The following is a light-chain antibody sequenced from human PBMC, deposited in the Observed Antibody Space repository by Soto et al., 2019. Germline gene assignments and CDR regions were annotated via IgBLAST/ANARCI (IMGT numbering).Light chain of an antibody. CDR2: DAS. CDR1: QSMYNW. J-gene: IGKJ1*01. CDR3: QQYNSYWT. Sequence: DVQMTQSPSTLSASVGDRVTITCRASQSMYNWLAWYQQKPGKAPKLLIYDASSLQSGVPSRFSGSGSGTEFTLTISSLQPDDFATYYCQQYNSYWTFGQGTKVEIK. V-gene: IGKV1-5*01.